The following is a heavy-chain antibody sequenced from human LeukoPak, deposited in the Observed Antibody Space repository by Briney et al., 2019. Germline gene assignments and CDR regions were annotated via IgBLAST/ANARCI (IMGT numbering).Heavy chain of an antibody. Sequence: HPGGSLRLSCAASGFTFSSYWMHWVRQAPGKGLEWVSYISSSGSTIYYADSVKGRFTISRDNAKNSLYLQMNSLRAEDTAVYYCARGEGPAREPGAFDIWGQGTMVTVSS. CDR2: ISSSGSTI. CDR3: ARGEGPAREPGAFDI. J-gene: IGHJ3*02. D-gene: IGHD1-14*01. CDR1: GFTFSSYW. V-gene: IGHV3-48*04.